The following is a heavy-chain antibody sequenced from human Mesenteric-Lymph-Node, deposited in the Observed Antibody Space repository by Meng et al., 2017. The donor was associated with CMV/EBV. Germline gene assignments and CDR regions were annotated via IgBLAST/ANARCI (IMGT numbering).Heavy chain of an antibody. CDR1: GSINNISFV. CDR2: IYFTGST. Sequence: GSINNISFVWCWTRQPPGKGLEWIVTIYFTGSTYHNQSLKSRVTLSLDTSKNQFSLKLNSVTAADTAVYYCVREVFYDFTPGPFDYWGQGTLVTVSS. V-gene: IGHV4-39*07. J-gene: IGHJ4*02. D-gene: IGHD3-3*01. CDR3: VREVFYDFTPGPFDY.